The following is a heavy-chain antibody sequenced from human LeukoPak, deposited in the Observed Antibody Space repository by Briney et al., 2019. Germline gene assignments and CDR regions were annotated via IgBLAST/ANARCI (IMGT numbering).Heavy chain of an antibody. Sequence: GGSLRLSCAASGFSFSDAWMSWVRQIPGKGLEWVGRIESKTDGGTTDYAAPVKGRFTISRDNSKNTLYLQMNSLRAEDTAVYYCAKADSVYRYGDTYYFDYWGQGTLVTVSS. J-gene: IGHJ4*02. D-gene: IGHD3-16*02. V-gene: IGHV3-15*04. CDR2: IESKTDGGTT. CDR1: GFSFSDAW. CDR3: AKADSVYRYGDTYYFDY.